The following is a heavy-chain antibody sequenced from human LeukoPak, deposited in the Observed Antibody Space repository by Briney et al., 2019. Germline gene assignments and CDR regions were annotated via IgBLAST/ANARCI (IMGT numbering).Heavy chain of an antibody. D-gene: IGHD6-13*01. CDR3: AGRESSSWYGSGNWSDP. J-gene: IGHJ5*02. CDR2: IYPGDSDT. V-gene: IGHV5-51*01. Sequence: GESLKISCKGSGYSFTSYWIGWVRQMPGKGLEWMGIIYPGDSDTRYSPSFQGQVTISADKSISTAYLQWSSLKASDTAMYYCAGRESSSWYGSGNWSDPWGQGTLVTVSS. CDR1: GYSFTSYW.